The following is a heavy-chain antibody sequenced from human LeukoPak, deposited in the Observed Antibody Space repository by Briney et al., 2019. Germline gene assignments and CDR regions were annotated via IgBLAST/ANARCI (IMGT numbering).Heavy chain of an antibody. D-gene: IGHD3-10*01. CDR3: ARFGESLYYYYGMDV. V-gene: IGHV1-2*04. CDR2: INPNSGGT. J-gene: IGHJ6*02. CDR1: GYTFTGYY. Sequence: ASVKVSCKASGYTFTGYYMHWVRQAPGQGLEWMGWINPNSGGTNYAQKFQGWVTMTRDTSISTAYMELSRLRSDDTAVYYCARFGESLYYYYGMDVWGQGTTVTVSS.